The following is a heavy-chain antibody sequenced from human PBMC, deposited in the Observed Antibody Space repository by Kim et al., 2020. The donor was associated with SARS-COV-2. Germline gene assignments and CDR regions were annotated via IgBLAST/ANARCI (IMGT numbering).Heavy chain of an antibody. J-gene: IGHJ6*02. V-gene: IGHV1-18*04. CDR3: ARLTSTIFINGLDV. D-gene: IGHD3-10*01. Sequence: ASVKVSCKASGYNFLDHIMTWLRQAPGEGLEWMGWIGTYNGNTNYAKNFQGRVTMTTDTSTSTVFMELRSLRSDDTAVYYCARLTSTIFINGLDVWGQGTTVTVSS. CDR1: GYNFLDHI. CDR2: IGTYNGNT.